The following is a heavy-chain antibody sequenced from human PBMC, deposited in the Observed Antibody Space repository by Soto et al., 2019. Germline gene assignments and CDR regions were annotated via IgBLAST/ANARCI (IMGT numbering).Heavy chain of an antibody. CDR3: ARGGRYSYGYLDD. D-gene: IGHD5-18*01. V-gene: IGHV3-74*01. Sequence: GGSLRLSCAASGFTFSSYWMHWVRQAPGKGLVWVSRINSDGSSTSYADSVKGRFTISRDNAKNTLYLQMNSLRAEDTAVYYCARGGRYSYGYLDDWGQGTLVTVSS. CDR2: INSDGSST. CDR1: GFTFSSYW. J-gene: IGHJ4*02.